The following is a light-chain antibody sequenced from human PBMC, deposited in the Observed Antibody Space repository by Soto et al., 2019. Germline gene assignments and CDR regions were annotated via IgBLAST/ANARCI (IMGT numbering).Light chain of an antibody. V-gene: IGLV2-8*01. CDR3: SSYAGSNNFNVV. CDR1: SSDVGGYNY. Sequence: QSALTQPTSASGSPGQSVTISCTGTSSDVGGYNYVSWYQQHPGKAPKLMIYEVSKRPSGVPDRFSGSKSGNTASLTVSGLQAEDEADYYCSSYAGSNNFNVVFGGGTQLTVL. J-gene: IGLJ2*01. CDR2: EVS.